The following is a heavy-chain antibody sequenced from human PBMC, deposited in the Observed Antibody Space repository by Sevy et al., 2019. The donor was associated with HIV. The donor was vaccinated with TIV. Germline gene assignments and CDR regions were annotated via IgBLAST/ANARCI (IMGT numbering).Heavy chain of an antibody. CDR2: IWYDGSNK. CDR3: ARENIAVAGIGYSFDH. J-gene: IGHJ4*02. Sequence: GGSLRLSCVASGFTFSTYGMHWVRQAPGKGLEWVAVIWYDGSNKEYVDSVKGRFTISRDNSKDTLYLQMNSLRAEDTAVYYCARENIAVAGIGYSFDHWGQGTLVTVSS. D-gene: IGHD6-19*01. V-gene: IGHV3-33*01. CDR1: GFTFSTYG.